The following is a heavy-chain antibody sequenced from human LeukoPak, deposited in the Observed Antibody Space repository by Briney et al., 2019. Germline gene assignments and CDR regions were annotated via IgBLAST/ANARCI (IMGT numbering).Heavy chain of an antibody. V-gene: IGHV1-69*04. D-gene: IGHD3-9*01. Sequence: SVKVSCKASGGTFSSYAISWVRQAPGQGLEWMGRIIPILGIANYAQKFQGRVTITADKSTSTAYMELSSLRSEDTAVYYCARGPDYDILTGYPLYYFDYWGQGTLVTVSS. CDR2: IIPILGIA. J-gene: IGHJ4*02. CDR1: GGTFSSYA. CDR3: ARGPDYDILTGYPLYYFDY.